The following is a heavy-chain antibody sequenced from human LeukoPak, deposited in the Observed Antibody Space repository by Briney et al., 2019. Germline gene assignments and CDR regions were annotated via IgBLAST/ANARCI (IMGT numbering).Heavy chain of an antibody. CDR2: ISSSSSYI. Sequence: GGSLRLSCAASGFTLSSYSMNWVRQAPGKGLEWVSSISSSSSYIYYADSVKGRFTISRDNAKNSLYLQMNSLRAEDTAVYYCARASYYYDSSGYYGYWGQGTLVTVSS. CDR3: ARASYYYDSSGYYGY. D-gene: IGHD3-22*01. CDR1: GFTLSSYS. J-gene: IGHJ4*02. V-gene: IGHV3-21*01.